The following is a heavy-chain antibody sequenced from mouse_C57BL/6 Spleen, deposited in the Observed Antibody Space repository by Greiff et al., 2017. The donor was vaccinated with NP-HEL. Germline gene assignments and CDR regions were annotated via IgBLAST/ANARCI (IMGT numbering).Heavy chain of an antibody. D-gene: IGHD1-1*01. CDR2: IDPETGGT. CDR3: TRWGGYGSSFFYAMDY. J-gene: IGHJ4*01. V-gene: IGHV1-15*01. CDR1: GYTFTDYE. Sequence: VQLQQSGAELVRPGASVTLSCKASGYTFTDYEMHWVKQTPVHGLEWIGAIDPETGGTAYNQKFKGKAILTADKSSSTAYMELRSLTSEDSAVYYCTRWGGYGSSFFYAMDYWGQGTSVTVSS.